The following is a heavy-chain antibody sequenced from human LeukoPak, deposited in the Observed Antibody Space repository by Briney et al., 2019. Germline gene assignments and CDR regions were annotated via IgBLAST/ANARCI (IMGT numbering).Heavy chain of an antibody. V-gene: IGHV3-7*03. J-gene: IGHJ4*02. D-gene: IGHD2-15*01. CDR3: ARVVVVAATTLFDY. CDR1: GFTFSSYW. Sequence: GGSLRPSCAASGFTFSSYWMTWVRQAPGKGLEWVANIREDGSEKYYVDSVKGRFTVSRDNAKNSLYLQVNSLRAADTAVYYCARVVVVAATTLFDYWGQGTLVTVSS. CDR2: IREDGSEK.